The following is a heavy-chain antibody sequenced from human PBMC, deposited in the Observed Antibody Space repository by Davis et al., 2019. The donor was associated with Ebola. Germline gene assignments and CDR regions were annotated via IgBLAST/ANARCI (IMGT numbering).Heavy chain of an antibody. V-gene: IGHV4-38-2*01. Sequence: PSETLSLTCAVSAYSISSGFFWAWIRQPPGKGLEWIGSVYHSGSTSYNPSLKSRVTISVDTSKNQFSLKLSSVTAADTAVYYCARSGTDFWSGYDLGGDWFDPWGQGTLVTVSS. CDR1: AYSISSGFF. J-gene: IGHJ5*02. CDR3: ARSGTDFWSGYDLGGDWFDP. CDR2: VYHSGST. D-gene: IGHD3-3*01.